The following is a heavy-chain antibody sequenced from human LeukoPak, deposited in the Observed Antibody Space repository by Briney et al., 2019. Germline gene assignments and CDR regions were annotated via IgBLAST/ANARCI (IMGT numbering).Heavy chain of an antibody. J-gene: IGHJ3*02. CDR3: AVLLLSAFDI. CDR2: ISSSSSYI. CDR1: GFTFSSYS. Sequence: GGSLRLSCAASGFTFSSYSMNWVRQAPGKGLEWVSSISSSSSYIYYTDSVKGRFTISRDNSKSTLYLQMNSLRAEDTAVYYCAVLLLSAFDIWGQGTMVTVSS. D-gene: IGHD2-15*01. V-gene: IGHV3-21*01.